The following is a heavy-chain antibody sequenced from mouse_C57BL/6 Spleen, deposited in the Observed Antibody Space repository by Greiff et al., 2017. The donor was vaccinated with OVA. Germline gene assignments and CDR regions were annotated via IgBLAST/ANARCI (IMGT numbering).Heavy chain of an antibody. CDR3: ARRGDGYHWYFDV. CDR1: GYTFTSYW. CDR2: IYPGSGST. D-gene: IGHD2-3*01. Sequence: VQLQQPGAELVKPGASVKMSCKASGYTFTSYWITWVKQRPGQGLEWIGDIYPGSGSTNYNEKFKSKATLTVDTSSSTAYMQLSSLTSEDSAVYYCARRGDGYHWYFDVWGTWTTVTVSS. J-gene: IGHJ1*03. V-gene: IGHV1-55*01.